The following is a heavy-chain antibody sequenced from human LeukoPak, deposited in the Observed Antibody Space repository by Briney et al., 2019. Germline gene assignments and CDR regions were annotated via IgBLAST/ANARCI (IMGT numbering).Heavy chain of an antibody. D-gene: IGHD6-13*01. Sequence: ASVKVSCKASGYTFTGYYMHWVRQAPGQGLEWMGWINPNSGGTNYAQKFQGRVTMTRDTSISTAYMELSSLRSEDTAVYYCARGEIAAAGTSYYYYGMDVWGQGTTVTVSS. CDR1: GYTFTGYY. V-gene: IGHV1-2*02. CDR2: INPNSGGT. CDR3: ARGEIAAAGTSYYYYGMDV. J-gene: IGHJ6*02.